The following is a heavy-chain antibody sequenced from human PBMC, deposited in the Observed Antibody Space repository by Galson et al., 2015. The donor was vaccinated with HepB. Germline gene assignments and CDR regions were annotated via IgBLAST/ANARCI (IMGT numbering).Heavy chain of an antibody. Sequence: SVKVSCKASGYTFSTYGISWVRQAPGQGLEWMGWISAYTGDTNITQKLQGRIILTTDISMSTASMELTSLRSDDTAVYYCARDRDRIDYFDRNGYYGGLALHIWGQGTMVTVSS. V-gene: IGHV1-18*01. CDR2: ISAYTGDT. CDR1: GYTFSTYG. D-gene: IGHD3-22*01. CDR3: ARDRDRIDYFDRNGYYGGLALHI. J-gene: IGHJ3*02.